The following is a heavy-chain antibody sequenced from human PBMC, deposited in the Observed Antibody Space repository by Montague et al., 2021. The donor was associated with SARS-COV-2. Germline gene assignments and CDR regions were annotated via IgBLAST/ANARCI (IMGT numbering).Heavy chain of an antibody. CDR3: ARVAGGYYHDSSAYFDY. Sequence: SETLSLTCAVYGGSFSGYYWSWIRQPPGKGLEWIGEINQGGSTNYNPSLKGRVTLSVDTSKKQFSLKLSSLTAADTAVYYCARVAGGYYHDSSAYFDYWGQGSLVTVSS. CDR2: INQGGST. J-gene: IGHJ4*02. CDR1: GGSFSGYY. V-gene: IGHV4-34*01. D-gene: IGHD3-22*01.